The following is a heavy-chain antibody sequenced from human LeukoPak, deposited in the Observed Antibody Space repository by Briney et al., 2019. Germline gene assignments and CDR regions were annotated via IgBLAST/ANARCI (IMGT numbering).Heavy chain of an antibody. CDR1: GFTFSSYA. CDR3: AKDQAIALVIPFDY. CDR2: ISGSGSST. Sequence: GFLRLSCAASGFTFSSYAMSWVRQAPGKGLEWVSAISGSGSSTYSADSVKGRFTISRDNSKNTLYLQMNSLRAEDTAVYYCAKDQAIALVIPFDYWGQGTLVTVSS. J-gene: IGHJ4*02. D-gene: IGHD3-22*01. V-gene: IGHV3-23*01.